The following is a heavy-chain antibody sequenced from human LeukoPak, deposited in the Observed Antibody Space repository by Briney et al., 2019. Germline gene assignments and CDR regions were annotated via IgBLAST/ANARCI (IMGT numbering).Heavy chain of an antibody. V-gene: IGHV4-34*01. CDR1: GGSFSGYY. Sequence: SETLSLTCAVYGGSFSGYYWSWIRQPPGKGLEWIGEINHSGSTNYNPSLKSRVTISVDTSKNQFSLKLSSVTAADTAVYYCAHFRGGSFDFWGQGTMVTVSS. J-gene: IGHJ3*01. CDR3: AHFRGGSFDF. CDR2: INHSGST. D-gene: IGHD3-16*01.